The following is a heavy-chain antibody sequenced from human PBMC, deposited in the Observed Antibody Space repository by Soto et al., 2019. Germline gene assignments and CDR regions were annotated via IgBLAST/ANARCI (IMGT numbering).Heavy chain of an antibody. Sequence: SVKVSCKASGGTFSSYTISWVRQAPGQGLEWMGRIIPILGIANYAQKFQGRVTITADKSTSTAYMELSSLRSEDTAVYYCARGITGTNYYYYYMDVWGKGTTVTVSS. J-gene: IGHJ6*03. V-gene: IGHV1-69*02. D-gene: IGHD1-7*01. CDR2: IIPILGIA. CDR3: ARGITGTNYYYYYMDV. CDR1: GGTFSSYT.